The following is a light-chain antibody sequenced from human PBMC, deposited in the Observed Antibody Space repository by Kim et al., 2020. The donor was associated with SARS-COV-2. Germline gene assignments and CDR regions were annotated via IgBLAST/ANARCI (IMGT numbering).Light chain of an antibody. CDR1: SSNSGNND. V-gene: IGLV1-51*01. Sequence: GQKVSIACSGSSSNSGNNDLSWYQKPPGTAPKVLIYDNNKRPSGLPDRFCGSKSGTSATLGITGPQTGDEADYYCGTWDSSLSAAVFGGGTQLTVL. J-gene: IGLJ7*01. CDR3: GTWDSSLSAAV. CDR2: DNN.